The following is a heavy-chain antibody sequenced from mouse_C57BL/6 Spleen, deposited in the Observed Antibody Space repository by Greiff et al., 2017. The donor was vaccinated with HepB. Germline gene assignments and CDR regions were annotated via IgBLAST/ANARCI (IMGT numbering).Heavy chain of an antibody. V-gene: IGHV1-82*01. CDR2: IYPGDGDT. CDR1: GYAFSSSW. D-gene: IGHD1-1*01. J-gene: IGHJ3*01. CDR3: ARPLLDYYGSSGGWFAY. Sequence: QVQLQQSGPELVKPGASVKISCKASGYAFSSSWMNWVKQRPGKGLEWIGRIYPGDGDTNYNGKFKGKATLTADKSSSTAYMQLSSLTSEDSAVYFCARPLLDYYGSSGGWFAYWGQGTLVTVSA.